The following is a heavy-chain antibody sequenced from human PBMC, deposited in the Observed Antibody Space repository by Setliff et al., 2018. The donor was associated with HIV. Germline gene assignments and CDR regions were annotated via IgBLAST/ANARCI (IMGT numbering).Heavy chain of an antibody. V-gene: IGHV4-31*03. CDR1: GGSISSGGYY. J-gene: IGHJ4*02. CDR2: IHYSGNT. D-gene: IGHD3-3*01. Sequence: SETLSLTCTVSGGSISSGGYYWSWIRQHPEKGLEWIGYIHYSGNTYNNPFLNSRISISVDMSKNKFSLKLSSLTAADTAVYYCARGGLGVVTSFDSWGPGTLVTVSS. CDR3: ARGGLGVVTSFDS.